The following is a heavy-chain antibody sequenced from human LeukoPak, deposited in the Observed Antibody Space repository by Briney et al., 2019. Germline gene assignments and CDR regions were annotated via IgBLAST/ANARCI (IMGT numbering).Heavy chain of an antibody. CDR3: ARKALGYRLAYGDY. CDR2: ISANGGST. CDR1: GFTFSTYA. Sequence: GSLRLSCAASGFTFSTYAMSWVRPAPGKGLEWVSAISANGGSTFYADSVKGRFTVSRDSSKDTLYLQMNSLRAEDTAVYFCARKALGYRLAYGDYWGQGTLVTVSS. D-gene: IGHD5-12*01. V-gene: IGHV3-23*01. J-gene: IGHJ4*02.